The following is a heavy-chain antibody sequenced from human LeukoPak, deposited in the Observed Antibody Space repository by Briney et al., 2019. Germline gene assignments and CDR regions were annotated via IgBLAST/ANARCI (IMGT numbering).Heavy chain of an antibody. CDR3: ARDGTSTDDY. J-gene: IGHJ4*02. Sequence: GASVKVSRKASGYTFSNFGISWVRQAPGQELEWMGWISGNNDNPNYGQKFQGRFTVTSDSSTRTAYMELKRLRSDDTAVYYCARDGTSTDDYWGQGTLVTVSS. CDR2: ISGNNDNP. V-gene: IGHV1-18*01. CDR1: GYTFSNFG. D-gene: IGHD2-2*01.